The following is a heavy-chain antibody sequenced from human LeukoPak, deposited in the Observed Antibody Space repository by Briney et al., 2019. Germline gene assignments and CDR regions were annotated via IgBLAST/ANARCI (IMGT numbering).Heavy chain of an antibody. D-gene: IGHD2-2*02. CDR2: INPNSGGT. V-gene: IGHV1-2*02. J-gene: IGHJ5*02. Sequence: GASVKVSCKASGYTFTGYYMHWVRQAPGQGLEWMGWINPNSGGTNYVQKFQGRVTMTRDTSISTAYMELSRLRSDDTAVYYCARDLYQRYCSSTSCYTGDPWGQGTLVTVSS. CDR1: GYTFTGYY. CDR3: ARDLYQRYCSSTSCYTGDP.